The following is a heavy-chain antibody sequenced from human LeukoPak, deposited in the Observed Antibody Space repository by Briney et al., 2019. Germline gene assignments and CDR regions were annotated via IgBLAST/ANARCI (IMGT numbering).Heavy chain of an antibody. V-gene: IGHV4-34*01. Sequence: SETLSLTCAVYGGSFSGYYWSWIRQPPGKGLEWIGEINHSGSTNYNPSLKSRVTISVDTSKNQFSLKLSSVTAADTAVYYCARHVGVLLWFGELLYPSGFDYWGQGTLVTVSS. D-gene: IGHD3-10*01. CDR2: INHSGST. J-gene: IGHJ4*02. CDR3: ARHVGVLLWFGELLYPSGFDY. CDR1: GGSFSGYY.